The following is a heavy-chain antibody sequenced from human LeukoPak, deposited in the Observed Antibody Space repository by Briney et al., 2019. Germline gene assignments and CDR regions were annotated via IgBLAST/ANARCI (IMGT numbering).Heavy chain of an antibody. V-gene: IGHV3-23*01. CDR1: GFTFSSYG. CDR3: AKDPTTYRSWPFDY. CDR2: ISGSGGST. Sequence: GGTLRLSCAASGFTFSSYGMSWVRQAPGKGLEWVSAISGSGGSTYYADSVKGRFTISRDNSKNTLYLQMNSLRAEDTAVYYCAKDPTTYRSWPFDYWGQGTLVTVSS. J-gene: IGHJ4*02. D-gene: IGHD4-17*01.